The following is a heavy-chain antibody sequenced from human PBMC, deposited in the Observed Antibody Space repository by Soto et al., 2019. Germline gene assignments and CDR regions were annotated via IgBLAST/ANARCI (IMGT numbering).Heavy chain of an antibody. Sequence: SETLSLTCAVYGGSFSGYYWSWIRQPPGKGLEWIGEINHSGSTNYNPSLKSRVTISVDTSKNQFSLKLSSVTAADTAVYYCASFGQSNPWYTDWYFDLWGRGTLVT. V-gene: IGHV4-34*01. D-gene: IGHD1-1*01. J-gene: IGHJ2*01. CDR2: INHSGST. CDR3: ASFGQSNPWYTDWYFDL. CDR1: GGSFSGYY.